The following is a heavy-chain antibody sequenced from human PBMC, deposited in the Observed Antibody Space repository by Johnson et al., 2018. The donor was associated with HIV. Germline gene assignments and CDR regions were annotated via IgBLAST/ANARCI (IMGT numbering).Heavy chain of an antibody. V-gene: IGHV3-30*03. Sequence: QVQLVESGGGLVKPGGSLRLSCAASGFTFSSYGMHWVRQAPGKGLEWVAVISYDGTKKNYADSVKGRFTISRDNSKNTVLLQMNSLRVEDTAVYYCARGGHCGGDCAGAKQALDIWGQGTRVTVSS. J-gene: IGHJ3*02. CDR3: ARGGHCGGDCAGAKQALDI. D-gene: IGHD2-21*01. CDR2: ISYDGTKK. CDR1: GFTFSSYG.